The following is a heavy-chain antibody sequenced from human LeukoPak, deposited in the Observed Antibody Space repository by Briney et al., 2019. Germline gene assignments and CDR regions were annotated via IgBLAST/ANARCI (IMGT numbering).Heavy chain of an antibody. Sequence: ASVKVSCKVSGYTLTELSMHWVRQAPGKGLEWMGWISAYNGNTNYAQKLQGRVTMTTDTSTSTAYMELRSLRSDDTAVYYCARGLAAAGWFDPWGQGTLVTVSS. J-gene: IGHJ5*02. CDR3: ARGLAAAGWFDP. V-gene: IGHV1-18*01. CDR2: ISAYNGNT. D-gene: IGHD6-13*01. CDR1: GYTLTELS.